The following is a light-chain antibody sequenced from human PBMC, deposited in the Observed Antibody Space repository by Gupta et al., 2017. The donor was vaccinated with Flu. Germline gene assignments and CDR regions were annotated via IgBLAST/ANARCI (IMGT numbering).Light chain of an antibody. J-gene: IGLJ3*02. V-gene: IGLV2-14*01. CDR1: SSDIGGHKY. CDR3: SSYTVSNTWV. CDR2: EVS. Sequence: QSALTQPASVSGSPGQSITISCTGTSSDIGGHKYVSWYQQHPGKAPKVMIYEVSSRPSGVSNRFSGSKSGNTASRTISGLQADDEANYYCSSYTVSNTWVFGGGTKVTVL.